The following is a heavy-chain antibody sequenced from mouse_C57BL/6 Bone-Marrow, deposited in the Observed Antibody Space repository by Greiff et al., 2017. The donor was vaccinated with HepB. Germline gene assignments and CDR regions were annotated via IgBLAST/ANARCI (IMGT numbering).Heavy chain of an antibody. V-gene: IGHV1-72*01. CDR2: IDPNSGGT. J-gene: IGHJ4*01. CDR3: ASRWLLRERYYYAMDY. Sequence: QVQLQQPGAELVKPGASVKLSCKASGYTFTSYWMHWVKQRPGRGLEWIGRIDPNSGGTKYNEKFKSKATLTVDKPSSTAYMQLSSLTSEDSAVYYCASRWLLRERYYYAMDYWGHGTSVTVSS. CDR1: GYTFTSYW. D-gene: IGHD2-3*01.